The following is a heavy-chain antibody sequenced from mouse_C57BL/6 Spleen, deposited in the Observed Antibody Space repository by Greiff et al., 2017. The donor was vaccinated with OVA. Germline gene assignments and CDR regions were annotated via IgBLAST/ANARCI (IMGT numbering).Heavy chain of an antibody. CDR2: INPSTGGT. J-gene: IGHJ2*01. Sequence: LVESGPELVKPGASVKISCKASGYSFTGYYMNWVKQSPEKSLEWIGEINPSTGGTTYNQKFKAKATLTVDKSSSTAYMQLKSLTSEDSAVYYCAREGLNYYGSSYGYWGQGTTLTVSS. D-gene: IGHD1-1*01. CDR3: AREGLNYYGSSYGY. CDR1: GYSFTGYY. V-gene: IGHV1-42*01.